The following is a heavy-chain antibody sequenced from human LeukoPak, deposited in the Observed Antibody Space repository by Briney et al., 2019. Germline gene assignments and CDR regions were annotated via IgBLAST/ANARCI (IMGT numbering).Heavy chain of an antibody. J-gene: IGHJ6*02. Sequence: GGSLRLSCGASGFSVSNNYMSWVRQAPGKGLAWVSGISGSGRSTHSADSVKGRFTISRDNSKNMLYLQMNSLRAEDTALYYCAKALDGYNGMDVWGQGTTVIVSS. CDR1: GFSVSNNY. CDR3: AKALDGYNGMDV. CDR2: ISGSGRST. V-gene: IGHV3-23*01. D-gene: IGHD3-16*02.